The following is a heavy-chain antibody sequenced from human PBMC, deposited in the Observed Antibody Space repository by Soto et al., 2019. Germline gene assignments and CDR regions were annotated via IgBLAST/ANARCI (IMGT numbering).Heavy chain of an antibody. CDR3: ARHASGYMPYYYGMDV. V-gene: IGHV5-51*01. Sequence: PGESLKISCKGSGYSFTSYWIGWVRQMPGKGLEWMGIIYPGGSDTRYSPSFQGQVTISADKSISTAYLQWSSLKASDTAMYYCARHASGYMPYYYGMDVWGQGTTVTVS. CDR2: IYPGGSDT. CDR1: GYSFTSYW. D-gene: IGHD5-12*01. J-gene: IGHJ6*02.